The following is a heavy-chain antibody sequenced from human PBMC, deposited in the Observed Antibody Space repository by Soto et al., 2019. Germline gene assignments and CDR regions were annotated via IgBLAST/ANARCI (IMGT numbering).Heavy chain of an antibody. CDR3: ATKLRYFDWLFPSDWVDP. CDR1: GGTFINYT. Sequence: QVQLVQSGAEVKKPGSSVKVSCKASGGTFINYTISWVRQAPGQGLEWMGRIIPILGIANSAQKFQGRVTITADKSTSTADMELSSLRSEDTAVYYCATKLRYFDWLFPSDWVDPWGQGTLVTVSS. CDR2: IIPILGIA. J-gene: IGHJ5*02. D-gene: IGHD3-9*01. V-gene: IGHV1-69*02.